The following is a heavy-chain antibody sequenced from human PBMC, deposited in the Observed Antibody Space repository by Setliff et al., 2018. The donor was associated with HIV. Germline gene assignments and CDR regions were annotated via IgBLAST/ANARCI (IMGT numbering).Heavy chain of an antibody. D-gene: IGHD4-17*01. CDR3: AKGAGFYGDYTFDY. Sequence: SLTCTVSGGSISTSRHYWGWIRQPPGKGLEWIGSIYYTGSTYYNPSLKSRVTISVDASKNKFSLKVTSVTSADTAVYYCAKGAGFYGDYTFDYWGQGNLVTV. CDR1: GGSISTSRHY. CDR2: IYYTGST. J-gene: IGHJ4*02. V-gene: IGHV4-39*07.